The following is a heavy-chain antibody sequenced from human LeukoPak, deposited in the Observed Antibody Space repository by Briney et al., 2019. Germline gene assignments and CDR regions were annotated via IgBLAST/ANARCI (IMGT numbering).Heavy chain of an antibody. CDR2: IYYSGST. V-gene: IGHV4-59*01. Sequence: SETLSDTCTVSGGSISSYYWSWIRQPPGKGLEWIGYIYYSGSTNYNPSLKSRVTISVDTSKNQFSLKLSSVTAADTAIFYCARGNGGYAVYWGQATLVTVSS. CDR1: GGSISSYY. J-gene: IGHJ4*02. CDR3: ARGNGGYAVY. D-gene: IGHD5-12*01.